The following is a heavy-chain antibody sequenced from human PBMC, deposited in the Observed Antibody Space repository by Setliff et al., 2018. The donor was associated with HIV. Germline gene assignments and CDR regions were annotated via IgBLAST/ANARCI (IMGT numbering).Heavy chain of an antibody. Sequence: PSETLSLTCTVSGGSMSSSSYYWGWIRQTPDKGLEWIWIIYYSGATYYNPSLTSRVTISVDTSRNQFSLKLRSVTAADTAAYYCARLGYVSGGFYKTPGPYYFDYWGQGALVPVSS. CDR1: GGSMSSSSYY. CDR3: ARLGYVSGGFYKTPGPYYFDY. V-gene: IGHV4-39*01. CDR2: IYYSGAT. J-gene: IGHJ4*02. D-gene: IGHD3-10*01.